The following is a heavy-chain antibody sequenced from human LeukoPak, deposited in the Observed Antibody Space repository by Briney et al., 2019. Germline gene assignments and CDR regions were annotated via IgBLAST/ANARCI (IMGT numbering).Heavy chain of an antibody. V-gene: IGHV4-39*01. CDR1: GGSISSSRYY. J-gene: IGHJ4*02. CDR3: ATLGDDRITPVDY. CDR2: TFYSGSA. Sequence: PSETLSLTCTVSGGSISSSRYYWGWFRQPPGKGLEWIGTTFYSGSAYYNPSLKSPVIISVDTSKNQFSLRLSSVTAADTAVNYCATLGDDRITPVDYWGQGTLVTVSS. D-gene: IGHD5-12*01.